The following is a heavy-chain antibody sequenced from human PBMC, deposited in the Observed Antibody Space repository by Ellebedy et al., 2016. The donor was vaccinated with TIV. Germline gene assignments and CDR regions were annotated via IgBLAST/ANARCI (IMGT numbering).Heavy chain of an antibody. CDR2: SSTHNGNT. CDR3: ARYQIPDY. J-gene: IGHJ4*02. D-gene: IGHD2-2*01. Sequence: ASVKVSXXASGGTFSSYAISWVRQAPGQGLEWMGWSSTHNGNTNYAQNLQGRVTMTTDTSTTTAYMELRSLTYDDTAVYYCARYQIPDYWGQGTLVTVSS. V-gene: IGHV1-18*01. CDR1: GGTFSSYA.